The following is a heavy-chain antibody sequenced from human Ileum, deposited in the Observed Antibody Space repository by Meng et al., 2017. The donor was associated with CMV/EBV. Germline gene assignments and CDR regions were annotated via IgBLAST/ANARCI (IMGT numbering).Heavy chain of an antibody. J-gene: IGHJ4*02. CDR3: ARNYGSGNWNFFHY. D-gene: IGHD3-10*01. CDR2: IYTSGTT. CDR1: SGSISNYY. V-gene: IGHV4-4*07. Sequence: QLRHAVRGVVKTLDTLSLTCYVSSGSISNYYWSWIRRPAGKGLEWIAHIYTSGTTNYNPSLKSRVTMSVATTRNQSSLKRTSVTAADTAVYYCARNYGSGNWNFFHYWGQGTLVTVSS.